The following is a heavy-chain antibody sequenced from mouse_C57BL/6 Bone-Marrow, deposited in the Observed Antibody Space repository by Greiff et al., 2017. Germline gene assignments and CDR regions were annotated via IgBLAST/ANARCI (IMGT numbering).Heavy chain of an antibody. CDR3: ARGGLRRGRYFDY. CDR2: IYPRSGNT. CDR1: GYTFTSYG. J-gene: IGHJ2*01. D-gene: IGHD2-4*01. Sequence: VQLQQSGAELARPGASVKLSCKASGYTFTSYGISWVKQRTGQGLEWIGEIYPRSGNTYYNEKFKGQATLSADKSSSTAYMELRSLTSEDSAVYYGARGGLRRGRYFDYWGQGTTLTVSS. V-gene: IGHV1-81*01.